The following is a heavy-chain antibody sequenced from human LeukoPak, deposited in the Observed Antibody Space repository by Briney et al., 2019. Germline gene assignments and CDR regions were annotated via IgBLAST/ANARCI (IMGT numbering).Heavy chain of an antibody. D-gene: IGHD6-13*01. Sequence: GGSLRLSCAASGFTFSSYAMHWVRQAPGKGLEWVAVISYDGSNKYYADSVKGRFTISRDNSKNTLYLQMNSLRAEDTAVYYCARASIAPAGTFYYYMDVWGKGTTVTVSS. V-gene: IGHV3-30*01. CDR1: GFTFSSYA. J-gene: IGHJ6*03. CDR2: ISYDGSNK. CDR3: ARASIAPAGTFYYYMDV.